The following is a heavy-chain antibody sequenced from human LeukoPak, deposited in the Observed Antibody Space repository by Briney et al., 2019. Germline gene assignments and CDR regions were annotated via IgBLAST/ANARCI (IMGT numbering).Heavy chain of an antibody. D-gene: IGHD3-10*01. CDR2: ISSSSSYI. Sequence: GGSLRLSCAASGFTFSSYSMNWVRQAPGKGLEWVSSISSSSSYIYYADSVKGRFTISRDNAKHSLYLQMNSLRAEDTAVYYCARDLPGPDYYGPGTQHWGQGTLVTVSS. J-gene: IGHJ4*02. CDR3: ARDLPGPDYYGPGTQH. V-gene: IGHV3-21*01. CDR1: GFTFSSYS.